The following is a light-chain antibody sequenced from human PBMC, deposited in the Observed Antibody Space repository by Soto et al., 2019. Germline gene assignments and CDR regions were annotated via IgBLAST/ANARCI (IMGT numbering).Light chain of an antibody. Sequence: EIVLTQSPGTLSLSPGERATLSCRASQSVSSNYLAWYQQRPGQAPRLLIYGASSRATGIPDRFSGSGSGTDFTLTISRLEPEDFAVYYCHQYGSSPSTFGQGTKVDIK. J-gene: IGKJ1*01. V-gene: IGKV3-20*01. CDR2: GAS. CDR1: QSVSSNY. CDR3: HQYGSSPST.